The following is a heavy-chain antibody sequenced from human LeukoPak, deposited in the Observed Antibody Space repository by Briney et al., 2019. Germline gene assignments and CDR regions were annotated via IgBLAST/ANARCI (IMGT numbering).Heavy chain of an antibody. J-gene: IGHJ3*02. CDR2: IWYDGSKT. V-gene: IGHV3-33*01. CDR3: ARDTAQRAFDI. D-gene: IGHD6-25*01. CDR1: GFTFGTYG. Sequence: SGGSLRLSCAASGFTFGTYGVHWVRQSPGKGLEWVAVIWYDGSKTHYRDSVKGRFTISRDNSKNTLYLEMNSLRAEDTAVYYCARDTAQRAFDIWGQGTMVTVSS.